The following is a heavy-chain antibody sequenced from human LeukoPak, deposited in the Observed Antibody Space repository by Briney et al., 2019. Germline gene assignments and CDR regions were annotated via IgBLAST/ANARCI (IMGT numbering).Heavy chain of an antibody. D-gene: IGHD5-12*01. J-gene: IGHJ4*02. Sequence: PSETLSLTCTVSGGSISSYYWSWIRQPPGKGLEWIGYIYYSGSTNYNPSLKSRVTISVDTSKNQFSLKLSSVTAADTAVYYCARGEWLPTHYFDYWGQGTLVTVSS. CDR1: GGSISSYY. CDR3: ARGEWLPTHYFDY. CDR2: IYYSGST. V-gene: IGHV4-59*01.